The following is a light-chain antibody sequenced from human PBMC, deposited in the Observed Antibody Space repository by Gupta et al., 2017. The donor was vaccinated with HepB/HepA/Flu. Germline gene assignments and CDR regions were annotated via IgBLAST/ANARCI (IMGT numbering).Light chain of an antibody. V-gene: IGKV1-12*01. J-gene: IGKJ3*01. Sequence: DIQMTQSPSSVSASVGDRVTSTCRASQTVSQLAWYQQKPGKAPKLLIYASSSLQSGVPLRFSGSGSGTDFTLTISRLQPEDFATYSCQQANSFPLTFGHGTKVDIK. CDR3: QQANSFPLT. CDR1: QTVSQ. CDR2: ASS.